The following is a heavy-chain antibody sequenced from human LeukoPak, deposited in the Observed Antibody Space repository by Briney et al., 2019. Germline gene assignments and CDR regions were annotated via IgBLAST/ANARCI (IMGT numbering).Heavy chain of an antibody. CDR2: ISSSGSTI. D-gene: IGHD3-10*01. J-gene: IGHJ5*02. Sequence: PGGSLRLSCAASGFIFSRHGMNWVRQAPGKGLEWVSYISSSGSTIYYADSVKGRFTISRDNAKNSLYLQMNSLRAEDTAVYYCARDRPVRSGSYSANWFDPWGQGTLVTVSS. V-gene: IGHV3-48*03. CDR3: ARDRPVRSGSYSANWFDP. CDR1: GFIFSRHG.